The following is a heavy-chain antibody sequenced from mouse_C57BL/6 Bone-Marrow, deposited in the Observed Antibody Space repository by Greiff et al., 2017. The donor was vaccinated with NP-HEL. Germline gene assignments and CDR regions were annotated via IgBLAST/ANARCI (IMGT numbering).Heavy chain of an antibody. CDR1: GYTFTDYY. V-gene: IGHV1-19*01. J-gene: IGHJ1*03. Sequence: EVKLLESGPVLVKPGASVKMSCKASGYTFTDYYMNWVKQSHGKSLEWIGVINPYNGGTSYNQKFKGKATLTVDKSSSTAYMELNSLTAEDSAVYYCARTLSTMITTRYFDVWGTGTTVTVSS. CDR3: ARTLSTMITTRYFDV. D-gene: IGHD2-4*01. CDR2: INPYNGGT.